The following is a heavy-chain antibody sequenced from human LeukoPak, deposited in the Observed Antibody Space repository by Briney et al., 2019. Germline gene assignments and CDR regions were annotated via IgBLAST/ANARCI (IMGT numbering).Heavy chain of an antibody. CDR2: IIAYNGNT. V-gene: IGHV1-18*01. CDR1: GYTFTSYG. CDR3: ARDSRYCSGGSCSNEPYYYYGMDV. J-gene: IGHJ6*02. Sequence: ASVKVSCKASGYTFTSYGISWVRQAPGQGLEWMGWIIAYNGNTNYAQRLQGRVTMTTDTSTSTAYMELRSLRSDDTAVYYCARDSRYCSGGSCSNEPYYYYGMDVWGQGTTVTVSS. D-gene: IGHD2-15*01.